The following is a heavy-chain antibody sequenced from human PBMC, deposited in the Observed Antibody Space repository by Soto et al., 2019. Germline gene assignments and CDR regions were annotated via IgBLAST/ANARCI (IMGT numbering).Heavy chain of an antibody. CDR1: GDSISSSSYF. Sequence: QVQLQESGPGLVKPSETLSLTCTISGDSISSSSYFWGWICQPPGKGLEWIGTIYYTGSTYYNPSLKLRVTVSVDTSKNQFSLKLSSVTAADTAVYYCARLLAAGAVDYWGQGTLVTVSS. D-gene: IGHD6-13*01. CDR2: IYYTGST. CDR3: ARLLAAGAVDY. J-gene: IGHJ4*02. V-gene: IGHV4-39*01.